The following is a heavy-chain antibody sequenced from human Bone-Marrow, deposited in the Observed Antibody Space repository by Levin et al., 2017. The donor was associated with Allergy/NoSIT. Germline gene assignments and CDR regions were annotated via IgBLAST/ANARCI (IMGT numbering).Heavy chain of an antibody. CDR3: AKGVLEWLTPQYNWFDP. D-gene: IGHD3-3*01. CDR1: GFTFSSFA. CDR2: MSAGGGAT. J-gene: IGHJ5*02. Sequence: PGGSLRLSCAASGFTFSSFAMTWVRQAPGKGLQWVSGMSAGGGATYYADSVKGRFTISRDNFENRLYLQMTSLRVDETAVYYCAKGVLEWLTPQYNWFDPWGQGTLVTVSS. V-gene: IGHV3-23*01.